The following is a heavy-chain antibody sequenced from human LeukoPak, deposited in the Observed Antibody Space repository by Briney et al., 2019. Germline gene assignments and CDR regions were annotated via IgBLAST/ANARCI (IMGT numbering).Heavy chain of an antibody. CDR1: GDSISSYNYF. CDR2: ICYRGNT. J-gene: IGHJ4*02. V-gene: IGHV4-39*01. CDR3: ARASSGYYWDFDY. Sequence: PSETLSLICTVSGDSISSYNYFWGWIRQPPGKGLEWVGSICYRGNTYYNPSLKSRVTLSADTSKNQFSLKVTSVTAAGTAVHYCARASSGYYWDFDYWDQGALVTVSS. D-gene: IGHD3-22*01.